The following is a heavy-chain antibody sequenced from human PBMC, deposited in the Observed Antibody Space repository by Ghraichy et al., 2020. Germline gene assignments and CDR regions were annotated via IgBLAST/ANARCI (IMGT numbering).Heavy chain of an antibody. CDR3: AGGRVVTAGRRGYFDY. J-gene: IGHJ4*02. D-gene: IGHD5-18*01. V-gene: IGHV4-34*01. Sequence: SETLSLTCAVYGGSFSGYYWSWIRQPPGKGLEWIGEINHSGSTNYNPSLKSRVTISVDTSKNQFSLKLSAVTAADTAGDYCAGGRVVTAGRRGYFDYWGQGTLVTVSS. CDR2: INHSGST. CDR1: GGSFSGYY.